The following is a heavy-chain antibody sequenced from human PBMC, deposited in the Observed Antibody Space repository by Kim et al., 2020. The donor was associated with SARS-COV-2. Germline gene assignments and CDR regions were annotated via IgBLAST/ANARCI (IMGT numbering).Heavy chain of an antibody. Sequence: GESLKISCQGSGYSFTSYWISWVRQMPGKGLEWMGRIDPSDSYTNYSPSFQGHVTISADKSISTAYLQWSSLKASDTAMYYCARSPERVPAAMNYWGQGTLVTVSS. CDR2: IDPSDSYT. J-gene: IGHJ4*02. V-gene: IGHV5-10-1*01. CDR1: GYSFTSYW. D-gene: IGHD2-2*01. CDR3: ARSPERVPAAMNY.